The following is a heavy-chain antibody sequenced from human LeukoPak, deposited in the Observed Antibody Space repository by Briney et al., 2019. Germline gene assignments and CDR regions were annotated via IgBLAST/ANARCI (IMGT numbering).Heavy chain of an antibody. Sequence: GGSLRLSCAASGFTFSSYGMHWVRQAPGKGLEWVAFIRYDGSNKYYADSVKGRFTISRDNSKNTLYLQMNSLRAEDTAVYFCAKSTRAVMAMMDVWGKGTTVTVSS. CDR1: GFTFSSYG. CDR2: IRYDGSNK. J-gene: IGHJ6*04. CDR3: AKSTRAVMAMMDV. D-gene: IGHD3-16*01. V-gene: IGHV3-30*02.